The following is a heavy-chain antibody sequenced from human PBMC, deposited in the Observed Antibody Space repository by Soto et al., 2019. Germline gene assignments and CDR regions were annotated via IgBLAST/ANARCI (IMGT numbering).Heavy chain of an antibody. V-gene: IGHV1-2*02. CDR2: IDPNSGVT. Sequence: QVQLVQSGAEVKKPGASIKVSCKAYDYYFPGYNIHWVRQAPGQGLEWMGWIDPNSGVTNYPQKFRGMVTMTGDTSITTAYLEVKKLRSDDTAVYYGATVLRSSTSRGSDFDPWGQGTQVTVSS. CDR3: ATVLRSSTSRGSDFDP. J-gene: IGHJ5*02. D-gene: IGHD2-2*01. CDR1: DYYFPGYN.